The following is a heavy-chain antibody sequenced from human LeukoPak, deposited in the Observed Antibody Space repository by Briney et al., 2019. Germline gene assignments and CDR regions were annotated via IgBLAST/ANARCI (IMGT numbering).Heavy chain of an antibody. CDR3: ARDLLHRGVNYGMDV. Sequence: SQTLSLTCAISGDSFSSNSAAWNWIRQSPSRGLEWLGRTYYRSKWYDDYAVSVRSRITINADTSTNQFSLHLNSVTPEDTAVYYCARDLLHRGVNYGMDVWGQGTTVTVSS. D-gene: IGHD3-10*01. J-gene: IGHJ6*02. CDR1: GDSFSSNSAA. CDR2: TYYRSKWYD. V-gene: IGHV6-1*01.